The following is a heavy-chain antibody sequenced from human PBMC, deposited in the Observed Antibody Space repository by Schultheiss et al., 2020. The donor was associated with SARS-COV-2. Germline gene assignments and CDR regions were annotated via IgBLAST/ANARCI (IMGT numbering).Heavy chain of an antibody. Sequence: SETLSLTCTVSGGSISSGGYYWSWIRQHPGKGLEWIGYIYYSGSTYYNPSLKSRVTISVDTSKNQFSLKLSSVTAADTAVYYCARDHPYDYVWGSYNAFDYWGQGTLVTVSS. CDR1: GGSISSGGYY. CDR2: IYYSGST. D-gene: IGHD3-16*01. CDR3: ARDHPYDYVWGSYNAFDY. J-gene: IGHJ4*02. V-gene: IGHV4-31*03.